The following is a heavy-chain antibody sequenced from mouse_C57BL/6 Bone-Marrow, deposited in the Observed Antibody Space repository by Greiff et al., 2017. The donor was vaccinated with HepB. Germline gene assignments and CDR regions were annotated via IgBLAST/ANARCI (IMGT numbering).Heavy chain of an antibody. CDR2: INPDSSTI. CDR3: AREDPWPPGGFAY. D-gene: IGHD6-1*01. Sequence: LVEPGGSLKLSCAASGIDFSRYWMSWVRRAPGKGLEWIGEINPDSSTINYAPSLKDKFIISRDNAKNTLYLQMSKVRSEDTALYYCAREDPWPPGGFAYWGQGTLVTVSA. V-gene: IGHV4-1*01. CDR1: GIDFSRYW. J-gene: IGHJ3*01.